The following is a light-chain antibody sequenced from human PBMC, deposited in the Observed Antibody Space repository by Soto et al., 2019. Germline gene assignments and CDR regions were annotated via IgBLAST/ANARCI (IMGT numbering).Light chain of an antibody. CDR1: QSVNTF. V-gene: IGKV3-11*01. J-gene: IGKJ5*01. Sequence: IVLTQSPAILSLSPGERATLSCRASQSVNTFLAWYQQKPVQAPRLLIYDASNRATGIPPRFSGSGSGTDFTLTISSLEPEDFVFYYCQQRSNWGITFGQGTRLEIK. CDR2: DAS. CDR3: QQRSNWGIT.